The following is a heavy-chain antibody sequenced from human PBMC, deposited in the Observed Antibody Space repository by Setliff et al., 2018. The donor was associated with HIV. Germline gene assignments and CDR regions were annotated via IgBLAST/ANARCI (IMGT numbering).Heavy chain of an antibody. Sequence: ASVKVSCKASGYTFTGYYMHWVQQAPGQGLEWMGWINPNGGGTNYAQKFQGWVTMTRDTSISTAYMELSRLRSDDTAVYYCARGLRAELSKGYYFDYWGQGTLVTVSS. CDR1: GYTFTGYY. CDR2: INPNGGGT. CDR3: ARGLRAELSKGYYFDY. V-gene: IGHV1-2*04. D-gene: IGHD3-16*02. J-gene: IGHJ4*02.